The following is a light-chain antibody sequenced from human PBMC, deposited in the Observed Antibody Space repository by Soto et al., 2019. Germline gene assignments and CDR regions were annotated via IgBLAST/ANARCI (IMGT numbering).Light chain of an antibody. J-gene: IGLJ2*01. CDR1: SSDIGGYNY. CDR2: DVS. V-gene: IGLV2-14*03. CDR3: GSYASSNTVL. Sequence: QSALTQPASVSGSPGQSITISCTGTSSDIGGYNYVSWYQQHPGKAPKLMIDDVSDRPSGVSNRFSGSKSGNTASLTISGLQAEDEADYYCGSYASSNTVLFGGGTKVTVL.